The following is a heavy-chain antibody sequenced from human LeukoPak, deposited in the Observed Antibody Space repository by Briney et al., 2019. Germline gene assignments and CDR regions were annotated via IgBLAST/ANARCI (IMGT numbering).Heavy chain of an antibody. CDR3: ARPPTMVDAFDI. D-gene: IGHD4/OR15-4a*01. Sequence: PGESLKISCKVSGDNFTYYWIDWVRQMPGKGLEWMGVIYLGDSDTRYSPSFQGQVTMSADKSISTAYLQWSSLKASDTAMYYCARPPTMVDAFDIWGQGTMVTVS. CDR2: IYLGDSDT. V-gene: IGHV5-51*01. CDR1: GDNFTYYW. J-gene: IGHJ3*02.